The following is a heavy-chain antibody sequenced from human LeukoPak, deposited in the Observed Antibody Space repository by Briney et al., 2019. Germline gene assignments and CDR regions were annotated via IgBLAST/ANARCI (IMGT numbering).Heavy chain of an antibody. J-gene: IGHJ3*02. CDR1: GGSISSGGYY. Sequence: SQTLSLTCTVSGGSISSGGYYWSWIRQHPGKGLEWIGYIYYSGSTYYNPSLKSRVTISVDTSKNQFSLKLSSVTAADTAVYYCARDDDYYDSSGYPPVGAAFDIWGQGTMVTVSS. CDR2: IYYSGST. V-gene: IGHV4-31*03. CDR3: ARDDDYYDSSGYPPVGAAFDI. D-gene: IGHD3-22*01.